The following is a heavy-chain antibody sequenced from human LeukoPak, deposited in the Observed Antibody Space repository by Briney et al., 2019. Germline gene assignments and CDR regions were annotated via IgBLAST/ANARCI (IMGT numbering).Heavy chain of an antibody. CDR3: ARDSKAVAEGYFDY. Sequence: GGSLRLSCAASGFTFSSYGMHWVRQAPGKGLEWVAVISYDGSNKYYADSVKGRFTISRDNSKNTLYLQMNSLRAEDTAVYYCARDSKAVAEGYFDYWGQGTLVTVSS. V-gene: IGHV3-30*03. CDR2: ISYDGSNK. CDR1: GFTFSSYG. J-gene: IGHJ4*02. D-gene: IGHD6-19*01.